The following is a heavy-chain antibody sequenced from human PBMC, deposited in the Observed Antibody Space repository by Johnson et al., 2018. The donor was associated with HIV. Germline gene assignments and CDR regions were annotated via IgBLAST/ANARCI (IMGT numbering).Heavy chain of an antibody. CDR1: GFTFSSYA. V-gene: IGHV3-30*04. CDR2: ISYDGTNE. CDR3: AKEASYSSSSWSHYAFDI. Sequence: QVQLVESGGGVVQPGRSLRLSCAASGFTFSSYAMHWVRQAPGKGLEWVAVISYDGTNEYYAESVKGRFTISRDNSKNTLYLQMNSLRAEDTAVYYCAKEASYSSSSWSHYAFDIWGQGTKVTVSS. D-gene: IGHD6-6*01. J-gene: IGHJ3*02.